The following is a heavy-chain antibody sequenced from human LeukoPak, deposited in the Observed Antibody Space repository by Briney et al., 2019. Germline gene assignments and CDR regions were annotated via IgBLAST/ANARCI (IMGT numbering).Heavy chain of an antibody. CDR3: AKARGGIVVVPAAYCFDY. Sequence: PGGSLRLSCAASGFTFSTYAMSWVRQAPGKGLEWVSVISGSGSSTYYADSVKGRFTISRDNSKNTLYLQMNSLRAEDTAVYYCAKARGGIVVVPAAYCFDYWGQGTLVTVSS. CDR1: GFTFSTYA. V-gene: IGHV3-23*01. CDR2: ISGSGSST. J-gene: IGHJ4*02. D-gene: IGHD2-2*01.